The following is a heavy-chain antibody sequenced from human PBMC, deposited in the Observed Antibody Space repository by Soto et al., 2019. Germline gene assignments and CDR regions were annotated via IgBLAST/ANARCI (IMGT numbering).Heavy chain of an antibody. D-gene: IGHD2-15*01. CDR2: IYYSGST. J-gene: IGHJ5*02. Sequence: QVQLQESGPGLVKPSQTLSLTCTVSGGSISSGGYYWSWIRQHPGKGLEWIGYIYYSGSTYYNPSLKSRVTISVDTSKNQCSLKLSSVTAADTAVYYCAREVVVVAATPAWFDPWGQGTLVTVSS. V-gene: IGHV4-31*03. CDR1: GGSISSGGYY. CDR3: AREVVVVAATPAWFDP.